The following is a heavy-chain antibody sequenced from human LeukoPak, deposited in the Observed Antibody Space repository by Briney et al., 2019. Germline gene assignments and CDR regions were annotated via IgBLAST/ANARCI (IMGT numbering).Heavy chain of an antibody. J-gene: IGHJ3*02. CDR1: GGSISSGGYY. CDR2: IYYSGST. V-gene: IGHV4-31*03. D-gene: IGHD3-10*01. Sequence: SETLSLTCTVSGGSISSGGYYWSWIRQHPGKGLEWIGYIYYSGSTYYNPSLKSRITISIDTSKNQVSLKLTSVTAADTAIYYCASRENTMVRGIKGTFDIWGHGTMVTVSS. CDR3: ASRENTMVRGIKGTFDI.